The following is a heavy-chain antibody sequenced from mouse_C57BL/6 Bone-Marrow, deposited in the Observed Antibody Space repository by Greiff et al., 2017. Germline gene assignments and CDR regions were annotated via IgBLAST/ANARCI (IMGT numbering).Heavy chain of an antibody. V-gene: IGHV1-54*01. CDR1: GYAFTNYL. D-gene: IGHD1-1*01. CDR3: ANYYGSRFAY. J-gene: IGHJ3*01. CDR2: INPGSGGT. Sequence: QVHVKQSGAELVRPGTSVKVSCKASGYAFTNYLIEWVKQRPGQGLEWIGVINPGSGGTNYNEKFKGKATLTADKSSSTAYMQLSSLTSEDSAVYFCANYYGSRFAYWGQGTLVTVSA.